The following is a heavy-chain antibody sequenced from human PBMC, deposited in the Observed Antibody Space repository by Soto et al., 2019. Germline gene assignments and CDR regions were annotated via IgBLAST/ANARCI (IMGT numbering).Heavy chain of an antibody. J-gene: IGHJ6*02. CDR2: IYYSGST. D-gene: IGHD5-18*01. Sequence: SETLSLTCTVSGGSISSYYWSWIRQPPGKGLEWIGYIYYSGSTNYNPSLKSRVTISVDTSKNQFSLKLSSVTAADTAVYYCARHRIQLWLTPYYYGMDVWGQGTTVTVSS. V-gene: IGHV4-59*08. CDR1: GGSISSYY. CDR3: ARHRIQLWLTPYYYGMDV.